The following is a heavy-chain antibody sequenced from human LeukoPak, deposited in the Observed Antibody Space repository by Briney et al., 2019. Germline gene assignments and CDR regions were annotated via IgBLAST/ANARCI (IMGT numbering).Heavy chain of an antibody. CDR2: ISWNSGSI. J-gene: IGHJ6*03. CDR3: AKDNSNSPHYYYYMDV. CDR1: GFTFDDYA. V-gene: IGHV3-9*03. Sequence: GRSLRLSCAASGFTFDDYAMHWVRQAPGKGLEWVTGISWNSGSIGYADSVKGRFTSSRDNAKNSLYLQMNSLRAEDMALYYCAKDNSNSPHYYYYMDVWGKGTTVTVSS. D-gene: IGHD4-11*01.